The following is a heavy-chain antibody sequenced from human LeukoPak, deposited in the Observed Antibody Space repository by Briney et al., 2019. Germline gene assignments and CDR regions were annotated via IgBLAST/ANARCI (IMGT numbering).Heavy chain of an antibody. CDR2: TYFTGST. Sequence: PSETLSLTCNVSCGSISSGGHYWSWIRQRPGKGLEWMGYTYFTGSTYNPSLQSRLIISADTSMTQFSLRLRSVTAADTAVYYCARVSFTYGPLDSWGPGILVTVSS. CDR3: ARVSFTYGPLDS. D-gene: IGHD4-17*01. J-gene: IGHJ4*02. CDR1: CGSISSGGHY. V-gene: IGHV4-31*03.